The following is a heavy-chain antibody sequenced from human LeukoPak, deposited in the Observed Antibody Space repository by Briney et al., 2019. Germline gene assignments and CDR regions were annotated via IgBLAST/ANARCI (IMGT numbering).Heavy chain of an antibody. CDR3: ARDSRYSDTSGYYYSHYYMDV. V-gene: IGHV4-59*01. D-gene: IGHD3-22*01. CDR2: IYSSGST. J-gene: IGHJ6*03. Sequence: SSETLSLTCTVSGGSINYYYWSWIRQPPGKGLEYIGYIYSSGSTNYNPSLKSRVTISVDTSKNQLSLKLSSVTAADTAVYYCARDSRYSDTSGYYYSHYYMDVWGKGTTVTVSS. CDR1: GGSINYYY.